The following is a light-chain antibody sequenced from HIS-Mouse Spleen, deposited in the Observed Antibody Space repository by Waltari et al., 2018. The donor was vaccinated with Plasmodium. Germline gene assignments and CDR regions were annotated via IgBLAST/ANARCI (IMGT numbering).Light chain of an antibody. Sequence: QSALTQPASVSGSPGQSITIPRPGTSSDVGGYTYASWYQQPPGKAPKLMIYDVSNRPSGVSNRFSGSKSGNTASLTISGLQAEDEADYYCSSYTSSSTLYVVFGGGTKLTVL. CDR2: DVS. CDR1: SSDVGGYTY. CDR3: SSYTSSSTLYVV. J-gene: IGLJ2*01. V-gene: IGLV2-14*03.